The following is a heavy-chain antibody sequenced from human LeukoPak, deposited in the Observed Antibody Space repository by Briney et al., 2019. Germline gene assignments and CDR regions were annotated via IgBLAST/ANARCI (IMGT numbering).Heavy chain of an antibody. J-gene: IGHJ4*02. V-gene: IGHV4-59*08. CDR2: IYYSGST. Sequence: PSETLSLTCTVSGGSISSYYWSWIRQPTGKGLEWIGYIYYSGSTNYNPSLKSRVTISVDTSKNQFSLKLSSVTAADTAVYYCARQVGYSYGYYFDYWGQGTLVTVSS. CDR3: ARQVGYSYGYYFDY. CDR1: GGSISSYY. D-gene: IGHD5-18*01.